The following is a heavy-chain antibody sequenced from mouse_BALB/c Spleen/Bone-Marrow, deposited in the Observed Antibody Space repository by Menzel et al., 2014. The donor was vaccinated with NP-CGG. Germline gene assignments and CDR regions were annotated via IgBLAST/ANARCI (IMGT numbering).Heavy chain of an antibody. D-gene: IGHD2-10*02. V-gene: IGHV3-2*02. J-gene: IGHJ4*01. Sequence: DVQLVESGPGLVKPSQSLSLTCTVTGYSITSDYAWNWIRQFPGNKLEWMGYISYSGSTSYNPSLKSRISITRDTSKNQFFLQLNSVTAEDTATYYCALYGFYAMDYWGQGTSVTVSS. CDR3: ALYGFYAMDY. CDR2: ISYSGST. CDR1: GYSITSDYA.